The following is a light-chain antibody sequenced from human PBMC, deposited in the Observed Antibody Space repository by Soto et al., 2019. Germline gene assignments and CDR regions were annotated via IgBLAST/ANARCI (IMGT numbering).Light chain of an antibody. V-gene: IGKV3D-15*01. Sequence: EIVMTQSPATLSVSPGDRATLSCRASQSVDNDLAWYQQKPGQPPRLLIYDASTRATGIPARFSGSQSGTEFTLTISSLQSEDFAVYYCQQYNSWPPYTFGQGTKLEIK. J-gene: IGKJ2*01. CDR2: DAS. CDR1: QSVDND. CDR3: QQYNSWPPYT.